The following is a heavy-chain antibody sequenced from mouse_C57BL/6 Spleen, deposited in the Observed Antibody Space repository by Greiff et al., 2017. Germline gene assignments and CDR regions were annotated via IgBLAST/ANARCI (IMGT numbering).Heavy chain of an antibody. CDR1: GYTFTSYW. J-gene: IGHJ4*01. CDR2: IYPGSGST. V-gene: IGHV1-55*01. CDR3: ARESYGNYEAMDY. D-gene: IGHD2-1*01. Sequence: QVQLQQPGAELVKPGASVKMSCKASGYTFTSYWITWVKQRPGQGLEWIGDIYPGSGSTNYNEKFKSKATLTVDTSSSTAYMQLSSLTSEDSAVYYCARESYGNYEAMDYWGQGTSVTVSS.